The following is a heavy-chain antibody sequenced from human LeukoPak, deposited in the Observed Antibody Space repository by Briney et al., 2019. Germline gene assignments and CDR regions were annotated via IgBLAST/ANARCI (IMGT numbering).Heavy chain of an antibody. D-gene: IGHD2-15*01. CDR2: IYSGGST. Sequence: GGSRRLSFAAPGLTVGSTSMSWFRQAPGKGLGWASVIYSGGSTYYADSVKGRFTISRDNSKNTLYLQMNSLRAEDTAVYYCARDMATPDGSDAFDIWGQGTMVTVSS. CDR3: ARDMATPDGSDAFDI. J-gene: IGHJ3*02. V-gene: IGHV3-66*01. CDR1: GLTVGSTS.